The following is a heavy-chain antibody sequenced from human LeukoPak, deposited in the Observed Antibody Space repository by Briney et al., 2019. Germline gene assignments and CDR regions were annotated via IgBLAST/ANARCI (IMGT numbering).Heavy chain of an antibody. V-gene: IGHV3-23*01. CDR3: AKVSSSSWYGPFDY. CDR1: GVTLSTYA. D-gene: IGHD6-13*01. Sequence: GGSLRLSCTASGVTLSTYAMSWARQAPGKGLEWVSAISGSGGSTYYADSVKGRFTISRDNSKNTLYLQMNSLRAEDTAVYYCAKVSSSSWYGPFDYWGQGTLVTVSS. CDR2: ISGSGGST. J-gene: IGHJ4*02.